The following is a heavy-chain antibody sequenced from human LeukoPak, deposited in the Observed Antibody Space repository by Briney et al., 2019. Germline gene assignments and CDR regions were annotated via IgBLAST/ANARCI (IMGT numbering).Heavy chain of an antibody. D-gene: IGHD3-22*01. J-gene: IGHJ4*02. CDR2: IYHSGST. CDR1: GRSISSYY. V-gene: IGHV4-59*01. Sequence: SETLSLPCTVSGRSISSYYWSWIRQPPGKGLEWIGYIYHSGSTNYKPSLKSRVTISVETSKNQFSLKLRSVTAADTAVYYCARVTGYMIEDYFDYWGQGTLVTGSS. CDR3: ARVTGYMIEDYFDY.